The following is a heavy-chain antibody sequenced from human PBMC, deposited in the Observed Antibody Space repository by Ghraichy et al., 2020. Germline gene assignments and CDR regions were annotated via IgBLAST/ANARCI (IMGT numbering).Heavy chain of an antibody. CDR3: ARDSSYYDFGSGYYSAPTFDY. Sequence: GGSLRLSCAASGFTFSSYAMHWVRQAPGKGLEWVAVLSYDGSNKYYADSVKGRFTISRDNSKNTLYLQMNSLRAEDTAVYYCARDSSYYDFGSGYYSAPTFDYWGQGTLVTVSS. D-gene: IGHD3-3*01. CDR2: LSYDGSNK. V-gene: IGHV3-30*04. J-gene: IGHJ4*02. CDR1: GFTFSSYA.